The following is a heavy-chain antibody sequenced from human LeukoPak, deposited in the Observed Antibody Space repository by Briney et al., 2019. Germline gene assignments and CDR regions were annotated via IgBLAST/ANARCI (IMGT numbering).Heavy chain of an antibody. CDR3: ARYRSSWYVVDY. Sequence: GGSLRLSCAASGFTFSSYEMNWVRQAPRKGLEWVSYISSSGSTVYYADSVKGRFTISRDNAKNSLYLQMNSLRAEDTAVYYCARYRSSWYVVDYWGQGTLITVSS. CDR1: GFTFSSYE. CDR2: ISSSGSTV. V-gene: IGHV3-48*03. D-gene: IGHD6-13*01. J-gene: IGHJ4*02.